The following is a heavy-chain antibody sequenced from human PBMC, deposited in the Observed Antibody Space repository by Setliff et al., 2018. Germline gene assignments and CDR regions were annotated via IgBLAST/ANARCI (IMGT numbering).Heavy chain of an antibody. CDR1: GGSVNSGYDN. CDR3: ARGGVLGTGDFDY. Sequence: SETLSLTCTVSGGSVNSGYDNWNWLRQPAGKGLEWIGHINRRGSTNFTPSLKSRVTISLDTSKNQFSLKMNFVTAADTAVYYCARGGVLGTGDFDYWGQETLVTVSS. CDR2: INRRGST. V-gene: IGHV4-61*10. D-gene: IGHD3-16*01. J-gene: IGHJ4*02.